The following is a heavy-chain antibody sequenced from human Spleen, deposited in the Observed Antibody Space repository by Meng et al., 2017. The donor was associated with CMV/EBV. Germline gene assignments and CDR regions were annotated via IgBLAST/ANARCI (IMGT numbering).Heavy chain of an antibody. CDR2: IKHDGSEI. J-gene: IGHJ3*02. CDR3: ARSMSLEGRYLGI. V-gene: IGHV3-7*01. CDR1: GFNFNRYW. D-gene: IGHD3-9*01. Sequence: GGSLRLSCAVSGFNFNRYWMSWVRQAPGKGLERVANIKHDGSEIYYADSVKGRFTISRDNAKNSLYLQMNSLRAEDTAVYYCARSMSLEGRYLGIWGQGTMVTVSS.